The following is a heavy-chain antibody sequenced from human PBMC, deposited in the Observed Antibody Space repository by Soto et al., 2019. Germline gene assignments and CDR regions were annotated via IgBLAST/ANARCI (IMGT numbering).Heavy chain of an antibody. CDR2: INHSGST. CDR1: GGSFSGYY. V-gene: IGHV4-34*01. D-gene: IGHD3-10*01. Sequence: SETLSLTCAVYGGSFSGYYWSWIRQPPGKGLEWIGEINHSGSTNYNPSLKSRVTISVDTSKNQFSLKLSSVTAADTAVYYCARLSGGFPQLGLWFGELLHDYYGMDVWGQGTTVTVSS. CDR3: ARLSGGFPQLGLWFGELLHDYYGMDV. J-gene: IGHJ6*02.